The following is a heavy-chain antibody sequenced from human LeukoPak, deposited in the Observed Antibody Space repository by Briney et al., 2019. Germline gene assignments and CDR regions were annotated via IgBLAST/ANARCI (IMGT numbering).Heavy chain of an antibody. Sequence: GRSLRLSCAASGFTFSSYGMHWVRQAPGKGLEWVAVISYDGSNKYYADSVKGRSTISRDNSKNTLYLQMNSLRAEDTAVYYCAKDVRYCSSTSCPSASYYYYGMDVWGQGTTVTVSS. CDR3: AKDVRYCSSTSCPSASYYYYGMDV. J-gene: IGHJ6*02. V-gene: IGHV3-30*18. D-gene: IGHD2-2*01. CDR2: ISYDGSNK. CDR1: GFTFSSYG.